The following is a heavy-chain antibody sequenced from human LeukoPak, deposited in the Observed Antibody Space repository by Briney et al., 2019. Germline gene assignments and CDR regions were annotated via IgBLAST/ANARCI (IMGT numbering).Heavy chain of an antibody. CDR1: GGSFSGYY. Sequence: SETLSLTCAVYGGSFSGYYWSWIRQPPGKGLEWIGEINHSGSTNYNPSLKSRVTISVDTSKNQFSLKLSSVTAADTAVYYCARQSRGYRYYYYGMDVWGQGTTVTVSS. V-gene: IGHV4-34*01. CDR3: ARQSRGYRYYYYGMDV. CDR2: INHSGST. D-gene: IGHD5-12*01. J-gene: IGHJ6*02.